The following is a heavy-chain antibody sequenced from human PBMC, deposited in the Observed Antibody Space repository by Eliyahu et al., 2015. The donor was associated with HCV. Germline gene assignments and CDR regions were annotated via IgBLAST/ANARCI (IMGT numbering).Heavy chain of an antibody. CDR3: TRAATRYVFDM. Sequence: EVQLVESGGGLVQPGGSLRLACVTSGFIFSDHYIDWVRQAPGKGLEWVGRIRNKANSYTTEYAASVTGRFTISRDDSKSSVFLQMNSLRTEDTAVYYCTRAATRYVFDMWGQGTMVTVSS. J-gene: IGHJ3*02. D-gene: IGHD3-16*02. CDR1: GFIFSDHY. CDR2: IRNKANSYTT. V-gene: IGHV3-72*01.